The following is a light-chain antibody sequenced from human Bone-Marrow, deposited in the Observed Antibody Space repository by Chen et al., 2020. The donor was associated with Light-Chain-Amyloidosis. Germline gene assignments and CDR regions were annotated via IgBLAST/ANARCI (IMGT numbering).Light chain of an antibody. V-gene: IGKV4-1*01. CDR3: QQYYSTPYT. CDR2: WGS. Sequence: DIVMTHSPDSLAVSLVERATINCKSSDSLLYRYNNKNYLGWSQQKPGQSPKLLMYWGSTRESGVPDRFSGSGSGTDFTLTISSLQAEDVAVYYCQQYYSTPYTFGQGTKLEIQ. J-gene: IGKJ2*01. CDR1: DSLLYRYNNKNY.